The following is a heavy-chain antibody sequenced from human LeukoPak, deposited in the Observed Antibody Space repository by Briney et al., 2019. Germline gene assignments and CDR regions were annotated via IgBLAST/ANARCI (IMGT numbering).Heavy chain of an antibody. Sequence: SETLSLTCTVSGDSIITYYWSWIRQPPGQGLEWIGYMYYSGSTNYNPSLKSRVTISVDKSRNQFSLTLSSVTAADTAVYYCARHSRGYDSEFGYWGQGTLVTVSS. J-gene: IGHJ4*02. V-gene: IGHV4-59*08. CDR1: GDSIITYY. CDR3: ARHSRGYDSEFGY. D-gene: IGHD5-12*01. CDR2: MYYSGST.